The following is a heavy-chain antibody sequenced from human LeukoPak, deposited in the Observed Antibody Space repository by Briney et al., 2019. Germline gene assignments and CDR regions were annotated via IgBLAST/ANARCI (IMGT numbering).Heavy chain of an antibody. V-gene: IGHV3-49*04. CDR3: TRRSGSLHFDY. CDR2: IRSKAYGGTT. CDR1: GFTFGDYA. Sequence: SGRSLRLSXTASGFTFGDYAMSWVRQAPGKGLEWVGFIRSKAYGGTTEYAASVKGRFTISRDDSKSIAYLQMNSLKTEDTAVYYCTRRSGSLHFDYWGQGTLVTVSS. D-gene: IGHD3-10*01. J-gene: IGHJ4*02.